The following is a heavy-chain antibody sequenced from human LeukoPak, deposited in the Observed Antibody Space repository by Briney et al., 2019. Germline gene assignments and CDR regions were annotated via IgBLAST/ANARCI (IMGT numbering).Heavy chain of an antibody. CDR1: GGSFSGYY. CDR3: VRGNYYGSGRFDY. J-gene: IGHJ4*02. Sequence: SETLSLTCAVYGGSFSGYYWSWIRQPPGKGLEWIGEINHSGSTDYNSSLKSRVTISVDTSKNQFSLKLSSVTAADTAVYYCVRGNYYGSGRFDYWGQGTLVTVSS. CDR2: INHSGST. V-gene: IGHV4-34*01. D-gene: IGHD3-10*01.